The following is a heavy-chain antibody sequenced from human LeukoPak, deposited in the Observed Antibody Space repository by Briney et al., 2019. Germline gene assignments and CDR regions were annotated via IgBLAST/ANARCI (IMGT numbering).Heavy chain of an antibody. CDR3: ARGHQRFLEWLLSPLDY. CDR1: GFTFSSYG. D-gene: IGHD3-3*01. J-gene: IGHJ4*02. V-gene: IGHV3-30*03. CDR2: ISYDGSNK. Sequence: GRSLRLSCAASGFTFSSYGMHWVRQAPGKGLEWVAVISYDGSNKYYADSVKGRFTISRDNSKNTLYLQMNSLRAEDTAVYYCARGHQRFLEWLLSPLDYWGQGTLVTVSS.